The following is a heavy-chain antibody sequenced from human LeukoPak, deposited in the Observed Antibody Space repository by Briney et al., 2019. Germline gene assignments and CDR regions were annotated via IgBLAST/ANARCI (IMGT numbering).Heavy chain of an antibody. D-gene: IGHD6-19*01. CDR3: ATTGYSSAWPIQH. J-gene: IGHJ1*01. Sequence: GGSLRLSCAASGFTFSSYAMSWVRQAPGKGLEWVSTISGSGGSTYYADSVKGRFTISRDNSKDTLYLQVNSLRAEDTAVYFCATTGYSSAWPIQHWGQGTLVTVSS. V-gene: IGHV3-23*01. CDR1: GFTFSSYA. CDR2: ISGSGGST.